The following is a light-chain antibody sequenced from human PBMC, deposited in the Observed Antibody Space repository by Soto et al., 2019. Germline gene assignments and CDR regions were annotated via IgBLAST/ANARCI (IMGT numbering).Light chain of an antibody. CDR1: SSNIGAGYD. J-gene: IGLJ1*01. V-gene: IGLV1-40*01. CDR2: GNT. Sequence: QSVLTQPPSVSGAPGQRVTISCTGSSSNIGAGYDVHWYQQLPGTVPKLLIYGNTNRPSGVPDRFSGSKSGTSDSLAITGLQAEDEAAYYCQSYDSSLRGYVFGTGTKLTVL. CDR3: QSYDSSLRGYV.